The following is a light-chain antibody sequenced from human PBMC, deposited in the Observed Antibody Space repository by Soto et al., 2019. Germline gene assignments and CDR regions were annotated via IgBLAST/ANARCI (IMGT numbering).Light chain of an antibody. V-gene: IGLV4-69*01. J-gene: IGLJ2*01. CDR1: SGHSNYA. Sequence: QAVVTQSPSASASLGASVKLTCTLSSGHSNYAIAWHQQQPEKGPRYLMKLNNDGSHSKGDGIPDRFSGSSSVAERYLTISSLQSEDESDYYCQTWDTGISVVFGGGTKLTVL. CDR2: LNNDGSH. CDR3: QTWDTGISVV.